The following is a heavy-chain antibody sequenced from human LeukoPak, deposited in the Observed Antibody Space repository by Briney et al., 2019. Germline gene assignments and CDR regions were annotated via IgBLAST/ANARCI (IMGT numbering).Heavy chain of an antibody. CDR3: ARDSGVDAHIDY. Sequence: GGSLRLSCTASVLAFSNYEMTWVRQAPGKGLDWVSNIGGSGANTYYADSVKGRLTISRDNAEKSLYVQMNSLRDEDTAVYYCARDSGVDAHIDYWGQGTLVTVSS. CDR1: VLAFSNYE. J-gene: IGHJ4*02. CDR2: IGGSGANT. V-gene: IGHV3-48*02. D-gene: IGHD3-3*01.